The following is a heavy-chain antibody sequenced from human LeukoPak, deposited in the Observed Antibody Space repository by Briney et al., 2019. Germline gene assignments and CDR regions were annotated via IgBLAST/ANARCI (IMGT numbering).Heavy chain of an antibody. Sequence: SVKVSCKASGGTFSSYTISWVRQAPGQGLEWMGRIIPILGIANYAQEFQGRVTITADKSTSTAYMELSSLRSEDTAVYYCARYYDSSGYYYGYWGQGTLVTVSS. CDR3: ARYYDSSGYYYGY. CDR2: IIPILGIA. V-gene: IGHV1-69*02. D-gene: IGHD3-22*01. CDR1: GGTFSSYT. J-gene: IGHJ4*02.